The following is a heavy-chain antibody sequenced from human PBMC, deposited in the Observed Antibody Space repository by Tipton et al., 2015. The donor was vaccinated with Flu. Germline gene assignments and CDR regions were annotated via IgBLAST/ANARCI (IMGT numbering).Heavy chain of an antibody. CDR3: AREAYYDSSVGYFQH. CDR2: IYYSGST. V-gene: IGHV4-30-4*01. Sequence: LRLSCTVSGGSISSGDYYWSWIRQPPGKGLEWIGYIYYSGSTYYNPSLKSRVTISVDTSKNQFSLKLSSVTAADTAVYYCAREAYYDSSVGYFQHWGQGTLVTVSS. D-gene: IGHD3-22*01. J-gene: IGHJ1*01. CDR1: GGSISSGDYY.